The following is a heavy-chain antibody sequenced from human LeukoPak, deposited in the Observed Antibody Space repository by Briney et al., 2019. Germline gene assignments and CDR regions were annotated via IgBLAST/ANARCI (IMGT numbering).Heavy chain of an antibody. Sequence: GESLKISCKGSGYSFTSYWIGWVRQMPGKGLEWVAVTSSDLNVKLYADSVKGRFTISRDNSRSTLYLQMNSLRPEDTAIYYCAREGYYGSGSPPSLYFDYWGQGTLVTVSS. CDR1: GYSFTSYW. J-gene: IGHJ4*02. CDR2: TSSDLNVK. CDR3: AREGYYGSGSPPSLYFDY. V-gene: IGHV3-30*03. D-gene: IGHD3-10*01.